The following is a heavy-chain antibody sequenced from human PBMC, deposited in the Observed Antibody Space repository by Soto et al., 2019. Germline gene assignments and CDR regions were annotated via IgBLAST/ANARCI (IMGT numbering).Heavy chain of an antibody. Sequence: PGESLKISCAVSGFTFNSYSMNWVRQAPGKGLEWISYISTNSYDIYYADSVKGRFTISRDNAENSLYLQMNSLRADDTAVYYCARVKYFYDSSRQPDAYDLWGQGSLVTVSS. D-gene: IGHD3-22*01. J-gene: IGHJ5*02. CDR3: ARVKYFYDSSRQPDAYDL. V-gene: IGHV3-48*01. CDR1: GFTFNSYS. CDR2: ISTNSYDI.